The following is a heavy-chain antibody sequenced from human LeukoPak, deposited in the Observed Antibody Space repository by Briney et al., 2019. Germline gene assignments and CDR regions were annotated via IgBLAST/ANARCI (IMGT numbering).Heavy chain of an antibody. CDR1: GGSISSYY. Sequence: SETLSLTCTVSGGSISSYYWSWVRQPPGKGLEWIGYIFYTGSTNYNPSLKSRVTISVLTSKNRFSLKLSSVTAADTAVYYCATLTGGDDAFDIWGQGTMVTVSS. D-gene: IGHD4-23*01. CDR2: IFYTGST. J-gene: IGHJ3*02. CDR3: ATLTGGDDAFDI. V-gene: IGHV4-59*01.